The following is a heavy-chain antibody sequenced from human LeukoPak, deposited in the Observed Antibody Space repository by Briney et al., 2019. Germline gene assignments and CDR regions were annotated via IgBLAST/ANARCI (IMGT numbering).Heavy chain of an antibody. CDR2: INPSGGST. CDR1: GYTFTSYY. V-gene: IGHV1-46*01. J-gene: IGHJ4*02. Sequence: ASVKVSCKASGYTFTSYYMHWVRQAPGQGLEWMGIINPSGGSTSYAQKFQGRVTMTRDMSTSTVYMELSSLRSEDTAVYYCARGGYSYGSPVGFDYWGQGTLVTVSS. CDR3: ARGGYSYGSPVGFDY. D-gene: IGHD5-18*01.